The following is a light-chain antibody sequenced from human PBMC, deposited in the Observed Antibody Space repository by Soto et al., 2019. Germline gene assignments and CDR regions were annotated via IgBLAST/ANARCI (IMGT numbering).Light chain of an antibody. CDR1: ESVSSTY. CDR3: QQYGRTPYT. CDR2: ATS. V-gene: IGKV3-20*01. Sequence: VLTQSPCTLSLSPGERATLSCRASESVSSTYFAWYQQKPGQAPRLLIYATSSRATGIPDRFSGSGSGTDFTLTISRLEPEDFAVYYCQQYGRTPYTFGRGTRLEIK. J-gene: IGKJ5*01.